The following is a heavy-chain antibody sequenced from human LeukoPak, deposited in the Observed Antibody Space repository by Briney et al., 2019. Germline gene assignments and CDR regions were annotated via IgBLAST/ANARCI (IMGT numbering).Heavy chain of an antibody. J-gene: IGHJ1*01. CDR2: ISAYNGNT. CDR3: AREEDYGDYPRFQH. V-gene: IGHV1-18*01. CDR1: GYTFTSYG. Sequence: ASVKVSCKASGYTFTSYGISWVRQAPGQGLEWMGWISAYNGNTNYAQKLQGRVTMTTDTSTSTAYMELRSLRSDDTAVYYCAREEDYGDYPRFQHWSQGTLVTVSS. D-gene: IGHD4-17*01.